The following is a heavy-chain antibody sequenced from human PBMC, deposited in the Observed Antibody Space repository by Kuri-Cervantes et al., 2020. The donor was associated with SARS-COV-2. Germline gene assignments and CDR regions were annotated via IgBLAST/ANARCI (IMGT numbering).Heavy chain of an antibody. J-gene: IGHJ4*02. CDR3: ARGGHSSTATPEFDY. CDR2: INPSGGST. D-gene: IGHD6-13*01. Sequence: SVKVSCKASGYTFTSYYMHWVRQAPGQGLEWMGIINPSGGSTSYAQKFQGRVTMTRDTSTSTVYMELRSLRSEDTAVYYCARGGHSSTATPEFDYWGQGTLVTVSS. V-gene: IGHV1-46*01. CDR1: GYTFTSYY.